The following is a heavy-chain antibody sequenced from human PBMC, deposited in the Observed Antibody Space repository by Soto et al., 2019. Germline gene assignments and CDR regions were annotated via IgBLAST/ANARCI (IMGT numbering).Heavy chain of an antibody. CDR3: ARVEDYGGNPYYYYGMDV. CDR1: GCTFSSYA. Sequence: GGSLRLSCAASGCTFSSYAMHWVRQAPGKGLEWVAVISYDGSNKYYADSVKGRFTISRDNSKNTLYLQMNSLRAEDTAVYYCARVEDYGGNPYYYYGMDVWGKGTTVTVSS. V-gene: IGHV3-30-3*01. J-gene: IGHJ6*04. D-gene: IGHD4-17*01. CDR2: ISYDGSNK.